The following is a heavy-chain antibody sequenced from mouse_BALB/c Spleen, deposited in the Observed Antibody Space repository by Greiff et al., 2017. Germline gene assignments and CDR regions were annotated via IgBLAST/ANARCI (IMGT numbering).Heavy chain of an antibody. CDR2: ISDGGSYT. V-gene: IGHV5-4*02. CDR1: GFTFSDYY. Sequence: DVQLVESGGGLVKPGGSLKLSCAASGFTFSDYYMYWVRQTPEKRLEWVATISDGGSYTYSPDSVKGRFTISRDNAKNNLYLQMSSLKSEDTAMYYCAREGSAYYRDYWGQGTSVTVSA. D-gene: IGHD2-12*01. CDR3: AREGSAYYRDY. J-gene: IGHJ4*01.